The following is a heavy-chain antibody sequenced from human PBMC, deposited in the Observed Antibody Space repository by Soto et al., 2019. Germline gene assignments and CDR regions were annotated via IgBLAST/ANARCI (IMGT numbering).Heavy chain of an antibody. CDR3: ARSVEGHFDY. J-gene: IGHJ4*02. V-gene: IGHV3-48*02. Sequence: EVQLVESGGDLVQRGGSLRLSCVASGFTFSVNVWNWVGQAPGKGLKWFSTITSDTKTIKYADSVKGRFTISRDNAKNSVYLQMNSLRDEDTAVYYCARSVEGHFDYWGQGTVVTVSS. D-gene: IGHD6-19*01. CDR2: ITSDTKTI. CDR1: GFTFSVNV.